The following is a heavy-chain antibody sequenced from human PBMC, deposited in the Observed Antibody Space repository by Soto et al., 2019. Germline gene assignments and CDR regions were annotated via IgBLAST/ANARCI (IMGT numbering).Heavy chain of an antibody. CDR1: GFTFSSYA. V-gene: IGHV3-30-3*01. J-gene: IGHJ4*02. CDR2: ISYDGSNK. Sequence: VQLVESGGGVVQSGRSLRLSCAASGFTFSSYAMHWVRQAPGKGLEWVAVISYDGSNKYYADSVKGRFTISRDNSKNTLYLQMNSLRAEDTAVYYCARDVKDSEGATGFDYWGQGTLVTVSS. D-gene: IGHD1-26*01. CDR3: ARDVKDSEGATGFDY.